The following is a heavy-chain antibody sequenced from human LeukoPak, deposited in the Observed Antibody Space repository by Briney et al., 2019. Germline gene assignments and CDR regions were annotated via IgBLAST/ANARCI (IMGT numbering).Heavy chain of an antibody. V-gene: IGHV4-59*06. J-gene: IGHJ4*02. Sequence: SETLSLTCTVSGGSISSYYWSWIRQHPGVGLEWIGYIYYSGTTHYNPSLKSRVTISLDTSESQFSLKLSSVTAADTAVYYCARVPYYYDTSGDTNYWGQGTLVTVSS. CDR1: GGSISSYY. CDR2: IYYSGTT. CDR3: ARVPYYYDTSGDTNY. D-gene: IGHD3-22*01.